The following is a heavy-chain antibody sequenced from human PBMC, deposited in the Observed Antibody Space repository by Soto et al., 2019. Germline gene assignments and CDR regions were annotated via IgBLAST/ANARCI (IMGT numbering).Heavy chain of an antibody. D-gene: IGHD3-10*01. V-gene: IGHV1-8*01. CDR1: GYTFTSYD. Sequence: ASVKVSCKASGYTFTSYDINWVRQATGQGLEWMGWMNPNSGNTGYAQKFQGRVTMTRNTSISTAYMELNSLSPDDTAVYYCAKDLGPSLDSYYYGMDVWGQGTTVTVSS. CDR2: MNPNSGNT. J-gene: IGHJ6*02. CDR3: AKDLGPSLDSYYYGMDV.